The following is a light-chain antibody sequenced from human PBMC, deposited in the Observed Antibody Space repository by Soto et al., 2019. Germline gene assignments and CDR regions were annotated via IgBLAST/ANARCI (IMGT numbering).Light chain of an antibody. J-gene: IGLJ3*02. Sequence: QSAVTQPRSASGTPGQRVAISCSGSSSNIGSHTVSWYQHLPETAPKLVIYNNIQRPSGVPDRFSGSKSGTSASLAISGLQSEDEADYYCASWDDSLNGVVFGGGTKVTVL. CDR1: SSNIGSHT. CDR2: NNI. V-gene: IGLV1-44*01. CDR3: ASWDDSLNGVV.